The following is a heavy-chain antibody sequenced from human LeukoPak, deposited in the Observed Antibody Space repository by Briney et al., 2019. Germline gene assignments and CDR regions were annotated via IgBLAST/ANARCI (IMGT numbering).Heavy chain of an antibody. V-gene: IGHV3-30*04. D-gene: IGHD3-16*01. Sequence: GGSLRLSCAASGFTFSSYAMHWVRQAPGKGLEWVAVISYDGSNKYYADSVKGRFTISRDNSKNTLYLQMNSLRAEDTAVYYCARPFGRGGSPLDYWGQGTLVTVSS. CDR1: GFTFSSYA. CDR2: ISYDGSNK. J-gene: IGHJ4*02. CDR3: ARPFGRGGSPLDY.